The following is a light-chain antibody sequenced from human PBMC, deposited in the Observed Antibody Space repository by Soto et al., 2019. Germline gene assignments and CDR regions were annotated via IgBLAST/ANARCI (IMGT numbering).Light chain of an antibody. J-gene: IGKJ5*01. V-gene: IGKV3-20*01. CDR2: GAF. Sequence: QSPVARSLSQGERATLSCRASQSLSSSYFAWYQHKPGQGPRLLIYGAFTRATGIPDRFSGSGSGIDFTLTISSLEPEDFAVYYCQQHETLITFGQVTRLEIK. CDR1: QSLSSSY. CDR3: QQHETLIT.